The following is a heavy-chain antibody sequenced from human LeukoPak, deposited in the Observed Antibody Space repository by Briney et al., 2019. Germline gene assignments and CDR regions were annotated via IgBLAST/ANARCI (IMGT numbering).Heavy chain of an antibody. CDR1: GFSLTNNGIA. V-gene: IGHV2-5*02. CDR2: IYWDDNK. CDR3: AHEQWEELNY. J-gene: IGHJ4*02. D-gene: IGHD6-19*01. Sequence: SGPSLVKPTQTLTLTCSFSGFSLTNNGIAVGWIRQPPGKALEWLALIYWDDNKVYSPSLKSRLTVTKDTSKNQVVLTLTNMDPMDTATYYCAHEQWEELNYWGQGTLVTGSS.